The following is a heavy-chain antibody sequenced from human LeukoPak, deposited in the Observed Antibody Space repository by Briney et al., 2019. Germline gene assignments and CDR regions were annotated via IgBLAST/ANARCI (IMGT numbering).Heavy chain of an antibody. Sequence: SETLSLTCTVSGGSISSYYWSWIRQPPGKGLEWIGYIYYSGSTNYNPSLKSRVTISVDTSKNQFSLKLGSVTAADTAVYYCARSTGSGSFWDYYYGMDVWGQGTTVTVSS. CDR1: GGSISSYY. J-gene: IGHJ6*02. D-gene: IGHD3-10*01. CDR2: IYYSGST. CDR3: ARSTGSGSFWDYYYGMDV. V-gene: IGHV4-59*08.